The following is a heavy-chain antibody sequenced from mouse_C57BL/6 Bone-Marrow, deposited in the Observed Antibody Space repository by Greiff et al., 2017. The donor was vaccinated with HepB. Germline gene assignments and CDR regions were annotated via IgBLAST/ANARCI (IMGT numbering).Heavy chain of an antibody. CDR2: ISSGGSYT. J-gene: IGHJ3*01. Sequence: EVKLVESGGDLVKPGGSLKLSCAASGFTFSSYGMSWVRQTPDKRLEWVATISSGGSYTYYPDSVKGRFTISRDNAKNTLYLQMSSLKSEDTAMYYCARPGYVAWFAYWGQGTLVTVYA. D-gene: IGHD3-1*01. CDR3: ARPGYVAWFAY. V-gene: IGHV5-6*01. CDR1: GFTFSSYG.